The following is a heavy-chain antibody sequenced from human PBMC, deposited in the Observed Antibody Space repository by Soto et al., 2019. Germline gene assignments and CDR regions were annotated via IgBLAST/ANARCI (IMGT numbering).Heavy chain of an antibody. V-gene: IGHV1-46*03. J-gene: IGHJ4*02. CDR3: ARGGNSGDGGGGD. Sequence: QVQLVQSGAEVKKPGASVKVSCKASGYTFTSYYMHWVRQAPGQGLEWMGIINPSGGSTSYAQKSQGRVTRTREPSTSTVYMELSSLGSEDTAGYYWARGGNSGDGGGGDWGQGTLVTVSS. D-gene: IGHD5-12*01. CDR1: GYTFTSYY. CDR2: INPSGGST.